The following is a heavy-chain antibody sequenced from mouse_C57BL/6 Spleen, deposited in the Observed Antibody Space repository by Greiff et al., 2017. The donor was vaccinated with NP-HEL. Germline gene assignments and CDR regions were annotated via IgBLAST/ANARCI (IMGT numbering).Heavy chain of an antibody. J-gene: IGHJ2*01. CDR1: GYTFTSYW. CDR3: ARRREYYDGYYVNYFDY. CDR2: IDPSDSET. D-gene: IGHD2-3*01. V-gene: IGHV1-52*01. Sequence: VKLQQPGAELVRPGSSVKLSCKASGYTFTSYWMHWVKQRPIQGLEWIGNIDPSDSETHYNQKFKDKATLTVDKSSSTAYMQLSSLTSEDSAVYYCARRREYYDGYYVNYFDYWGQGTTLTVSS.